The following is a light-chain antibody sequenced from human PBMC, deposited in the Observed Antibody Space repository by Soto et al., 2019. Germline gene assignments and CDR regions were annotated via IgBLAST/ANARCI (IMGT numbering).Light chain of an antibody. CDR2: GAS. CDR3: QRYGTSLTWT. CDR1: QSISIN. Sequence: EIVMTQSPATLSVTPGERAILSCRASQSISINLAWYQQKPGQAPRLLIYGASSRATGIPDRFSGSGSETDFTLTISRLEPEDFAVYYCQRYGTSLTWTFGQGTKVDI. J-gene: IGKJ1*01. V-gene: IGKV3-20*01.